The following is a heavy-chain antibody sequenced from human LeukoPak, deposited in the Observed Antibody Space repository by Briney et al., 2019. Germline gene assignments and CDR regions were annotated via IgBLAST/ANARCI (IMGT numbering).Heavy chain of an antibody. Sequence: SETLSLTCTVSDDSITMYYWTWIRQPPGKGLEWVGSISHPGSTYYNPSLRSRLTISLDRSKQKFSLKLTSVTAADTAVYFCARGAEYYAIWRGYAGYSDYWGQGISVTVSS. CDR3: ARGAEYYAIWRGYAGYSDY. CDR2: ISHPGST. D-gene: IGHD3-3*01. J-gene: IGHJ4*02. CDR1: DDSITMYY. V-gene: IGHV4-38-2*02.